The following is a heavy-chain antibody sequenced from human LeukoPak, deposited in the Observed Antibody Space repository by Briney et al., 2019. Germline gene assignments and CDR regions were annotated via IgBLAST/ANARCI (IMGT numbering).Heavy chain of an antibody. CDR2: ISSSSSYI. Sequence: GGSLRLSCAASGFTFSSYSMNWVRQAPGKGLEWVSSISSSSSYIYYADSVKGRFTISRDNSKNTLYLQMSSLRAEDTAVYYCARERRYYDSSGYYQGAFDYWGQGTLVTVSS. V-gene: IGHV3-21*01. CDR3: ARERRYYDSSGYYQGAFDY. J-gene: IGHJ4*02. CDR1: GFTFSSYS. D-gene: IGHD3-22*01.